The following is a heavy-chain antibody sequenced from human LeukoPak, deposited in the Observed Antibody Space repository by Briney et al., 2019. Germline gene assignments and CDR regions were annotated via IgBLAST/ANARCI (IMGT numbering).Heavy chain of an antibody. Sequence: ASVKVSCEASGYAFTNYYLNWVRQAPGQGLEWMGVMNPGGGSTMYAEKFQDRVIMTSDMYTNTVYMEMTSLRYEDTAVYFCARGPHSGSYYGWFDTWGQGTLVTVSS. J-gene: IGHJ5*02. CDR2: MNPGGGST. D-gene: IGHD1-26*01. CDR3: ARGPHSGSYYGWFDT. V-gene: IGHV1-46*01. CDR1: GYAFTNYY.